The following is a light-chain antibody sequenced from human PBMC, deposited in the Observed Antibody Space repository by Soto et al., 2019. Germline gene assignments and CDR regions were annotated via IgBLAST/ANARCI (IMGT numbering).Light chain of an antibody. V-gene: IGLV2-14*01. CDR3: SSYTSSSPYV. CDR2: DVS. CDR1: SSDVGGYNY. Sequence: QSVLTQPASVSGSPGQSITISCTGTSSDVGGYNYVSWYQQHPGKAPKLMIYDVSNRPSGVSNRFSGSKSGNTASLTISGLQAEDEADYYCSSYTSSSPYVFGTRTKLTVL. J-gene: IGLJ1*01.